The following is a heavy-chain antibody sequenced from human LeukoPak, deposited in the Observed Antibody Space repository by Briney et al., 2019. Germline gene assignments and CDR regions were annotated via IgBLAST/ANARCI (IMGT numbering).Heavy chain of an antibody. CDR1: GFTFSSYA. CDR2: ISGSGGST. Sequence: GGSLRLSCAASGFTFSSYAMSWVRQAPGKGLEWVSAISGSGGSTYYADSVKGRFTISRDNSKNTLYLQMHSLRAEDTAVYYCAKDFLRYFDWFYFDYWGQGTLVTVSS. CDR3: AKDFLRYFDWFYFDY. D-gene: IGHD3-9*01. J-gene: IGHJ4*02. V-gene: IGHV3-23*01.